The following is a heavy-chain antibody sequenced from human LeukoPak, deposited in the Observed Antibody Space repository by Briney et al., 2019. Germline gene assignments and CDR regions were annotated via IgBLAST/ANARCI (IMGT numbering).Heavy chain of an antibody. J-gene: IGHJ3*01. CDR3: ARDHKGGDGANAFDL. CDR2: IDRNGDST. D-gene: IGHD5-24*01. V-gene: IGHV3-20*04. CDR1: GFIIRDYG. Sequence: GGPLSLSCAASGFIIRDYGMCWVRQGPGRRLEWVSAIDRNGDSTCYAASLKGRFTISRDTAKNSLYLQMNSLRPEDTALYYCARDHKGGDGANAFDLWGHGTMVTVSS.